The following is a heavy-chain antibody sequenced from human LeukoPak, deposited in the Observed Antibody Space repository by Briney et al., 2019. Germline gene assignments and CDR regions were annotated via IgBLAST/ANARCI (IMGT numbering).Heavy chain of an antibody. CDR2: IYSGVGT. J-gene: IGHJ4*02. CDR3: ARLYFGAFDY. V-gene: IGHV3-53*01. CDR1: GFTVSTNY. Sequence: PGGSLRLSCAASGFTVSTNYMGWVSQAPGKGLEFVALIYSGVGTYYSDSVKGRFIISRDNFENTLYLQMNSLRAEDTAVYYCARLYFGAFDYWGQGTLVTVSS. D-gene: IGHD3-10*01.